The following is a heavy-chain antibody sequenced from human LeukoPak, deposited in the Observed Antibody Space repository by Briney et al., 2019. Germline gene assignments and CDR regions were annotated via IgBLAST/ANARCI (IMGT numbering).Heavy chain of an antibody. D-gene: IGHD3-22*01. Sequence: GGSLRLSCAASGFTFSSYAMHWVRQAPGKGLEWVAVISYDGSNKYYADSVKGRFTISRDNSKNTLYLQMNSLRAEDTAVYYCARRSHYYDSSGYLDLWGQGTLVTVSS. CDR3: ARRSHYYDSSGYLDL. CDR2: ISYDGSNK. V-gene: IGHV3-30-3*01. J-gene: IGHJ4*02. CDR1: GFTFSSYA.